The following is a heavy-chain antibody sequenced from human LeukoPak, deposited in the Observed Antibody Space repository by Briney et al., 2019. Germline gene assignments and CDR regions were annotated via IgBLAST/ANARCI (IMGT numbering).Heavy chain of an antibody. D-gene: IGHD2-8*01. V-gene: IGHV4-4*07. CDR1: GGSISSSY. Sequence: PSETLSLTCTVSGGSISSSYWSWIRQPARRALEWIGRIFTSGRTNYNPSLKRRVTMSLDTSKKQFSLKLSSVTAADTAVYYCAREVLMAYYMDVWGKGTTVTISS. CDR2: IFTSGRT. J-gene: IGHJ6*03. CDR3: AREVLMAYYMDV.